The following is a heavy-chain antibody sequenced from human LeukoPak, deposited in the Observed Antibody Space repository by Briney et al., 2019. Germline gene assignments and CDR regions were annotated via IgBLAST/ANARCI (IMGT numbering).Heavy chain of an antibody. CDR2: INHSGST. Sequence: SETLSLTCPVYGGSFSGYYWSWIRQPPGKGLEWIGEINHSGSTNYNPSFKSRVTISVDTSKNQFSLKLSSVTAADTAVYYCARVVVGASIVGAIDYWGQGTLVTVSS. CDR3: ARVVVGASIVGAIDY. CDR1: GGSFSGYY. V-gene: IGHV4-34*01. J-gene: IGHJ4*02. D-gene: IGHD1-26*01.